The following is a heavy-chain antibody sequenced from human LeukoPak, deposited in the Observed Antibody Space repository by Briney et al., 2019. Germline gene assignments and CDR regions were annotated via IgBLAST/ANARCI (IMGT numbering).Heavy chain of an antibody. CDR3: ARAKGSGRLRDSYYLDV. CDR1: GGSISSSSYY. CDR2: IYYSGST. V-gene: IGHV4-39*07. D-gene: IGHD3-10*01. J-gene: IGHJ6*03. Sequence: SETLSLTCTVSGGSISSSSYYWGWIRQPPGKGLEWIGSIYYSGSTYYNPSLKSRVTISVDTSKNQISLKLSSVTAADTAVYYCARAKGSGRLRDSYYLDVWGKGTTVTISS.